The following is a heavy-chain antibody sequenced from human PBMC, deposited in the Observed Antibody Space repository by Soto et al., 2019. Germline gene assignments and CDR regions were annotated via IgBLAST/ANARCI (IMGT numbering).Heavy chain of an antibody. Sequence: QVQLVESGGGVVQPGRSLRLSCAASGFTFSSYAMHWVRQAPGKGLEWVAVISYDGSNKYYADSVKGRFTISRDNSKNTLYLQMNSLRAEDTAVYYGARDLVQWLAKESYWGQGTLVTVSS. J-gene: IGHJ4*02. D-gene: IGHD6-19*01. CDR2: ISYDGSNK. CDR3: ARDLVQWLAKESY. V-gene: IGHV3-30-3*01. CDR1: GFTFSSYA.